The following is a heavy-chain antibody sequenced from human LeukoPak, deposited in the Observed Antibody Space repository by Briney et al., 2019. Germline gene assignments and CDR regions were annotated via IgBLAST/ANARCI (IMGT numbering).Heavy chain of an antibody. V-gene: IGHV4-39*01. Sequence: GSLRLSCAASGFTFSSYAMSWVRQPPGKGLEWIGSISYSGSTYYNPSLKSRVTISADTSKNQFSLKLSSVTAADTAVYYCARVPAEQLAFDYWGQGTLVTVSS. CDR2: ISYSGST. D-gene: IGHD6-6*01. CDR1: GFTFSSYA. CDR3: ARVPAEQLAFDY. J-gene: IGHJ4*02.